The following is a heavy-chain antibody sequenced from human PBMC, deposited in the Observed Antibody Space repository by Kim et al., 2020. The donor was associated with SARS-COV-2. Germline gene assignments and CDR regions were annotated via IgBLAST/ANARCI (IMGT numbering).Heavy chain of an antibody. D-gene: IGHD3-16*02. CDR3: ARSFYDYVWGSYRPDAFDI. Sequence: GGSLRLSCAASGFTFSDYYMSWIRQAPGKGLEWVSYISSSSSYTNYADSVKGRFTISRDNAKNSLYLQMNSLRAEDTAVYYCARSFYDYVWGSYRPDAFDIWGQGTMVTVSS. CDR2: ISSSSSYT. CDR1: GFTFSDYY. J-gene: IGHJ3*02. V-gene: IGHV3-11*06.